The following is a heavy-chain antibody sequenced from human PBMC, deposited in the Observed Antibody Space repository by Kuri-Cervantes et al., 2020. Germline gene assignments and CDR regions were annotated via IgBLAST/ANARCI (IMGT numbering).Heavy chain of an antibody. CDR1: GFTFSSYW. D-gene: IGHD3-10*01. CDR2: INSDGSST. V-gene: IGHV3-74*01. J-gene: IGHJ3*02. CDR3: ARGSDLDAFDI. Sequence: LSLTCAASGFTFSSYWMHWVRQAPGKGLVWVSRINSDGSSTSYADSVKGRFTISRDNAKNTLYLQMNSLRAEDTAVYYCARGSDLDAFDIWGQGTTVTVSS.